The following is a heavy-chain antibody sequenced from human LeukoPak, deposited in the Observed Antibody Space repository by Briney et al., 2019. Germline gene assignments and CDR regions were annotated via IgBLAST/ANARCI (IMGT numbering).Heavy chain of an antibody. CDR2: IFYSASS. D-gene: IGHD5-24*01. CDR1: GGSINSSSYY. V-gene: IGHV4-39*01. CDR3: ARHQKHNAYYFDY. J-gene: IGHJ4*02. Sequence: AETLSLTCTVSGGSINSSSYYWGWIRQPPGKGLDWIGSIFYSASSYYNPSLKSRVTISVDTSKNQFSLKLNSVTAADTAVYYCARHQKHNAYYFDYWGQGTLVTLSS.